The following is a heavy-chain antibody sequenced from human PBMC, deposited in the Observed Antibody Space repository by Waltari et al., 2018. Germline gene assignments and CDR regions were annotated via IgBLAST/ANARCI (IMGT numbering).Heavy chain of an antibody. V-gene: IGHV1-46*01. CDR1: GYTFITYY. CDR3: ATAYLGYYFDY. Sequence: QVQLVQSGAEVKKPGASVKVSCKASGYTFITYYMHWVRQAPGQGLEWMGIINPSGVSTSYAQKFQGRVSMTRDTSTSTVYMGLSSLRSEDTAVYYCATAYLGYYFDYWGQGTLVTVSS. J-gene: IGHJ4*02. D-gene: IGHD3-16*01. CDR2: INPSGVST.